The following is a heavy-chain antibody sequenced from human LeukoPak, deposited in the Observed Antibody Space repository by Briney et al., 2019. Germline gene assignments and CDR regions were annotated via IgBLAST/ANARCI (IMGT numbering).Heavy chain of an antibody. J-gene: IGHJ6*02. Sequence: GGSLRLSCAASGFTFSDYYMSWIRQAPGKGLEWVSYISSSGSTIYYADSVKGRFTISRDNAKKSLYLQMNSLRAEDTAVYYCARPQPRGDYYGMDVWGQGTTVTVSS. CDR3: ARPQPRGDYYGMDV. CDR1: GFTFSDYY. D-gene: IGHD3-10*01. CDR2: ISSSGSTI. V-gene: IGHV3-11*01.